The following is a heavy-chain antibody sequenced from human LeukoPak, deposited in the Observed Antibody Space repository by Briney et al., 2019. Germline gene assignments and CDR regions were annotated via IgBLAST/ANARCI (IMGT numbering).Heavy chain of an antibody. J-gene: IGHJ4*02. D-gene: IGHD3-10*01. CDR1: GDSISSYF. V-gene: IGHV4-4*07. CDR3: AVYGSGKIDY. CDR2: IYISGST. Sequence: PSETLSLTCTVSGDSISSYFWSWIRQPAEKGLEWIGRIYISGSTFYNPSLKSRVTMSVDTSKNQFPLKLNSVTAADTAVYFCAVYGSGKIDYWGQGTLVTVSS.